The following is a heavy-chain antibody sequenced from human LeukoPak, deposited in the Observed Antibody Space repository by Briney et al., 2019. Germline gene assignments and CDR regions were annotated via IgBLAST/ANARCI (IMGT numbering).Heavy chain of an antibody. CDR2: ISDSGGST. CDR1: GSTLSSSA. V-gene: IGHV3-23*01. D-gene: IGHD3-22*01. Sequence: GGSLRLSCAASGSTLSSSAMTWVRQAPGKGLEWVSAISDSGGSTYYADSVKGRFTISRDNSKNTLYLQMNSLRAEDTAIYYCAKATNYYEVLRWYFDLWGRGTLGTDSS. CDR3: AKATNYYEVLRWYFDL. J-gene: IGHJ2*01.